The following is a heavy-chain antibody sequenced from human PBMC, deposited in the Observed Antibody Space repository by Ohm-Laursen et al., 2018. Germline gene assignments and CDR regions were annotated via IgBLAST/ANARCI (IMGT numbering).Heavy chain of an antibody. D-gene: IGHD5-12*01. CDR3: CKVGLSPPIVATVMDY. CDR2: ISGSGTSA. V-gene: IGHV3-23*01. Sequence: GSLRLSCSASGFTFSSYAMSWVRQAPGKGLEWVSAISGSGTSAYYADSVKGRATISRDNSKKTVYLQMDSLRDEDTAVYYCCKVGLSPPIVATVMDYWGQGTLVTVSS. CDR1: GFTFSSYA. J-gene: IGHJ4*02.